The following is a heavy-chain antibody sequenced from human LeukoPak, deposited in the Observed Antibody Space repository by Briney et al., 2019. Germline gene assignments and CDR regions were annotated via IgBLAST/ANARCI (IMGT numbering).Heavy chain of an antibody. J-gene: IGHJ1*01. CDR3: ARDPDIVVVPAASPSEYFQH. Sequence: ASVKVSCKASGYTFTSYGISWVRQAPGQGLEWMGWISAYNGNTNYAQKLQGRVTMTTDTSTSTAYMELRSLRSDDTAVYYCARDPDIVVVPAASPSEYFQHWGQGTLVTVSS. CDR1: GYTFTSYG. V-gene: IGHV1-18*01. CDR2: ISAYNGNT. D-gene: IGHD2-2*01.